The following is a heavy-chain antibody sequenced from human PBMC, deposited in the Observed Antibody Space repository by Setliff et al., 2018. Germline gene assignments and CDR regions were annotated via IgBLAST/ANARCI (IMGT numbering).Heavy chain of an antibody. CDR1: GYTFKTYG. CDR2: ISPYNGNT. D-gene: IGHD2-15*01. J-gene: IGHJ6*03. CDR3: ARVGCSGGSCYGRSYYYMDV. Sequence: ASVKVSCKASGYTFKTYGFTWVRQAPGQGLEWMGWISPYNGNTNSAQKFQGRVTMTTDTSTSTAFMELRSLTSDDTALYYCARVGCSGGSCYGRSYYYMDVWGKGTTVTVSS. V-gene: IGHV1-18*01.